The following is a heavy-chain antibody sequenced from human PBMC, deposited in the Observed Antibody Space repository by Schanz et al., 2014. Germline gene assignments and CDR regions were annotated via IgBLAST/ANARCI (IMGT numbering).Heavy chain of an antibody. J-gene: IGHJ4*02. Sequence: QVQLVQSGAEVKKPGSSVKVSCKASGGTFSTYPINWLRQAPGQGLEWMGRIIPILGIANYAQKFQGRLTITADKSTSTAYMELSSLRSEDTAMYYCARDYYDSSGYYYCDYWGQGTLVTVSS. D-gene: IGHD3-22*01. CDR1: GGTFSTYP. V-gene: IGHV1-69*04. CDR3: ARDYYDSSGYYYCDY. CDR2: IIPILGIA.